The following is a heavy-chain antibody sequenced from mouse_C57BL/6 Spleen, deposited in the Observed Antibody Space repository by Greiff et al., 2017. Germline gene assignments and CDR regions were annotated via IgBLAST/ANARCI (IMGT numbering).Heavy chain of an antibody. Sequence: QVQLQQPGAELVMPGASVTLSCKASGYTFTSYWMHWVKQRPGQGLEWIGEIDPSDSYTNYNQKVKGKSTLTVDKSSSTAYMQRSSLTSEDSAVYYCARSLITTVVATPFDYWGQGTTRTVSS. CDR3: ARSLITTVVATPFDY. V-gene: IGHV1-69*01. CDR1: GYTFTSYW. D-gene: IGHD1-1*01. J-gene: IGHJ2*01. CDR2: IDPSDSYT.